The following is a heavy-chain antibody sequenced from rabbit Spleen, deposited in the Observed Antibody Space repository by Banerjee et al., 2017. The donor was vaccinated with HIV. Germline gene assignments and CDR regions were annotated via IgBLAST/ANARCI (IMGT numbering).Heavy chain of an antibody. J-gene: IGHJ4*01. Sequence: QSLEESGGDLVKPGASLTLTCTASGFTMISSDWIYWVRQAPGKGLEWIECIDAIIGTTYYASCSKSRFFIITTSTTPVTLQMTSLTPTDPATYSYSREKSGKYGYDLWGPGTLVTVS. CDR3: SREKSGKYGYDL. CDR2: IDAIIGTT. V-gene: IGHV1S40*01. D-gene: IGHD6-1*01. CDR1: GFTMISSDW.